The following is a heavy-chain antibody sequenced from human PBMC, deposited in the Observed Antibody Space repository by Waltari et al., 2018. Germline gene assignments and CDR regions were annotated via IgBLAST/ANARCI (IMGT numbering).Heavy chain of an antibody. CDR3: AKMGSRARSYGWLEN. Sequence: QLQESGPGLVRPSETLSLTCTVSGGSISSGYWSWIRQPPGKPLESIGNLYYSGSTVYNPSLISRVSISVDMSKIQFSLNLTSVTAADTATYYCAKMGSRARSYGWLENWGRGILVTVSS. CDR2: LYYSGST. J-gene: IGHJ4*02. V-gene: IGHV4-59*01. D-gene: IGHD5-18*01. CDR1: GGSISSGY.